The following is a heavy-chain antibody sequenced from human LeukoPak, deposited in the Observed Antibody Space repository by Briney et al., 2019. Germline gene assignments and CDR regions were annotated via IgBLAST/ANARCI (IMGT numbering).Heavy chain of an antibody. CDR3: AREEDTARWFDP. CDR1: GGSISSYY. D-gene: IGHD5-18*01. CDR2: IYYSGST. J-gene: IGHJ5*02. Sequence: KPSETLSLTCTVSGGSISSYYWSWIRQPPGKGLEWIGYIYYSGSTYYNPSLKSRVTISVDTSKNQFSLKLSSVTAADTAVYYCAREEDTARWFDPWGQGTLVTVSS. V-gene: IGHV4-59*12.